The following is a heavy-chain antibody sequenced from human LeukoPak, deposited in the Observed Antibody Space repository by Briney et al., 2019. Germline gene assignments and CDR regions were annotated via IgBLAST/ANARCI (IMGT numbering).Heavy chain of an antibody. D-gene: IGHD5-18*01. CDR3: ARTTEGGYTYDYFYYYYMDV. V-gene: IGHV4-4*07. J-gene: IGHJ6*03. Sequence: SETLSLTCTVSGGSISSYYWSWIRQPAGKGLEWIGRIYISGSTNYNPSLKSRVTMSVDTSKNQFSLKLSSVTAADTAVYYCARTTEGGYTYDYFYYYYMDVWGKGTTVTISS. CDR1: GGSISSYY. CDR2: IYISGST.